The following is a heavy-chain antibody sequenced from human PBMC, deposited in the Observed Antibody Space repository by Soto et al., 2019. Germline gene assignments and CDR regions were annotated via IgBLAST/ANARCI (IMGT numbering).Heavy chain of an antibody. Sequence: VFLFCTASRNTFNVNYIHRVRQAPGQGLECMGWINPNSGGTDYAQKFQGRVTMTRDTSISTAYMELTRLRSDDTSLYYCARDHVGAMSCFGICGQGPMGSV. V-gene: IGHV1-2*02. CDR3: ARDHVGAMSCFGI. D-gene: IGHD1-26*01. J-gene: IGHJ3*02. CDR2: INPNSGGT. CDR1: RNTFNVNY.